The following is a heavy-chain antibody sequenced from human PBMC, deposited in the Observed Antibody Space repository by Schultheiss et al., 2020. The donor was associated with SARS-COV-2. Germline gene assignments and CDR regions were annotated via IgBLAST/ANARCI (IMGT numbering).Heavy chain of an antibody. CDR2: MNPNSGNT. V-gene: IGHV1-8*01. CDR1: GYTFTSYD. Sequence: ASVKVSCKASGYTFTSYDINWVRQATGHGLEWMGWMNPNSGNTGYPQKFQGRVTMTRNTSISTAYMELSSLRSEDTAVYYCATVLGIPYNWFDPWGQGTLVTVSS. D-gene: IGHD2/OR15-2a*01. CDR3: ATVLGIPYNWFDP. J-gene: IGHJ5*02.